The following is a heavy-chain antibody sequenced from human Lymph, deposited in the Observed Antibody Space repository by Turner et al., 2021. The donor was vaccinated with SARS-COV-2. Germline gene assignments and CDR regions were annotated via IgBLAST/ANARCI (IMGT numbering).Heavy chain of an antibody. CDR2: FYYSGST. D-gene: IGHD1-26*01. Sequence: QLQLQESGPGLVKPSETLSLTCTVSGGSISSSSYYWGWIRQPPGKGREWIGNFYYSGSTYYNPSLKSRVTISEDTSKNQFSLKLTSVTAADTAVYYCGVGPTRWYFQHWGQGTLVTVSS. J-gene: IGHJ1*01. V-gene: IGHV4-39*01. CDR3: GVGPTRWYFQH. CDR1: GGSISSSSYY.